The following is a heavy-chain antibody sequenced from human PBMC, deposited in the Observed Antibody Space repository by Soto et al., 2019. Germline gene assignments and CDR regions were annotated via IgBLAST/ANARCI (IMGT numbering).Heavy chain of an antibody. CDR2: INSDGSST. J-gene: IGHJ6*03. CDR3: ARVRGPLANYYMDV. V-gene: IGHV3-74*01. Sequence: GGSLRLSCAASGFIFSTYAMSWVRQAPGKGLVWVSRINSDGSSTSYADSVKGRFTISRDNAKNTLYLQMNSLRAEDTAVYYCARVRGPLANYYMDVWGKGTTVTVSS. CDR1: GFIFSTYA.